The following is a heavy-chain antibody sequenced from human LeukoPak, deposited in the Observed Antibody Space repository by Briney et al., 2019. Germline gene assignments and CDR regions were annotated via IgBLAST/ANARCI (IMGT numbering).Heavy chain of an antibody. CDR1: GYTFTSYY. CDR3: ARGYYGSGSPYYFDY. Sequence: ASVKASCKASGYTFTSYYMHWVRQAPGQGLEWMGIINPSGGSTSYAQKFQGRVTMTRDTSTSTVYMELSSLRSEDTAVCYCARGYYGSGSPYYFDYWGQGTLVTVSS. V-gene: IGHV1-46*01. J-gene: IGHJ4*02. CDR2: INPSGGST. D-gene: IGHD3-10*01.